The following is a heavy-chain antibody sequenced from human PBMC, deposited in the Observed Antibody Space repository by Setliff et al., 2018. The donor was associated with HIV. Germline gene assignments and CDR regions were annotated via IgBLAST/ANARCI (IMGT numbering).Heavy chain of an antibody. D-gene: IGHD2-15*01. CDR3: ARAGYCSGGSCYFLTV. J-gene: IGHJ4*02. CDR1: GYTFTGYY. CDR2: INPNSGGT. Sequence: ASVKVSCKASGYTFTGYYMHWVRQAPGQGLEWMGWINPNSGGTNYAQKFQGWVTMARDTSISTAYMELSRLRSDDTAVYYCARAGYCSGGSCYFLTVWGQGTLVTVSS. V-gene: IGHV1-2*04.